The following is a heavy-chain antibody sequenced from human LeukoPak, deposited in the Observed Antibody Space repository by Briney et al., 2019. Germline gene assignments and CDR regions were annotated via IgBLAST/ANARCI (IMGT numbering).Heavy chain of an antibody. CDR1: GFSFSSNS. Sequence: GGSLRLSCAASGFSFSSNSMSWVRQAPGKGLEWVSAISGSGGRTFYADSVKGRFTISRDNSKNILYLQMNSLRADDTAVYYCAKVSESNYDILTGYYTPYYFDYWGQGTLVTVSS. D-gene: IGHD3-9*01. J-gene: IGHJ4*02. V-gene: IGHV3-23*01. CDR3: AKVSESNYDILTGYYTPYYFDY. CDR2: ISGSGGRT.